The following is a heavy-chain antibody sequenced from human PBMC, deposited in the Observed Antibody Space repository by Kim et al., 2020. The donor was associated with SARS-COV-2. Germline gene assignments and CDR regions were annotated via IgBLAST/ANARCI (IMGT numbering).Heavy chain of an antibody. Sequence: SETLSLTCTVSGGSISSYYWSWIRQPPGKGLEWIGYIYYSGSTNYNPSLKSRVTISVDTSKNQFSLKLSSVTAADTAVYYCARGPYYFDYWGQGTLVTVSS. CDR1: GGSISSYY. J-gene: IGHJ4*02. CDR2: IYYSGST. V-gene: IGHV4-59*01. CDR3: ARGPYYFDY.